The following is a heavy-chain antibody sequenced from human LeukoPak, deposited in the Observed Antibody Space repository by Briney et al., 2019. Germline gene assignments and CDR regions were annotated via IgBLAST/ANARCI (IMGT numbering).Heavy chain of an antibody. Sequence: PSETLSLTSTVSGGSVSSGSYYCSWIRQPPGKGLEWIAYIYYSGNTNYNPSLKSRVTISVDTSKNQFSLKLTSVTAADTAAYYCARVVTTGSYFDYWGPGTLVTVSS. CDR3: ARVVTTGSYFDY. D-gene: IGHD1-1*01. CDR2: IYYSGNT. J-gene: IGHJ4*02. CDR1: GGSVSSGSYY. V-gene: IGHV4-61*01.